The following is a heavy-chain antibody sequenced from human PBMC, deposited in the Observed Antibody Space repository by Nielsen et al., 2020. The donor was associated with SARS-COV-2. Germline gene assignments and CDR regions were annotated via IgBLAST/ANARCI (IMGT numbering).Heavy chain of an antibody. J-gene: IGHJ6*02. D-gene: IGHD2-2*01. CDR1: GFTFSPFA. CDR2: ITGGGSK. V-gene: IGHV3-23*01. Sequence: GESLKISCFGSGFTFSPFAMIWVRQAPGKGPEWVSGITGGGSKYYADSVKGRFTISRDNSKNTLYLQMNSLRAEDTAVYYCARVEDIVVVPAERGMDVWGQGTTVTVSS. CDR3: ARVEDIVVVPAERGMDV.